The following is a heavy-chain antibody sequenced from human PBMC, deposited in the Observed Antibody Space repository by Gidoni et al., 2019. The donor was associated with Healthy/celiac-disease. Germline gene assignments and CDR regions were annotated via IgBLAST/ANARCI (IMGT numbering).Heavy chain of an antibody. CDR1: GLPFDEYT. CDR2: MSWDGGST. Sequence: EVQLVESGGVVVQTGGSLRLSCSASGLPFDEYTMHWVRQTPGKGLEWVSLMSWDGGSTYYADSVKGRFTISRDNSKNSLYLQMNSLRTEDTALYYCAKDQLPSYSSSWYYFDYWGQGTLVTVSS. V-gene: IGHV3-43*01. J-gene: IGHJ4*02. D-gene: IGHD6-13*01. CDR3: AKDQLPSYSSSWYYFDY.